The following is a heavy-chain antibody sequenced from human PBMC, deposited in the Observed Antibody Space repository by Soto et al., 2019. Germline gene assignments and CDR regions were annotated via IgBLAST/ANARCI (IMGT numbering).Heavy chain of an antibody. CDR2: IYYSGST. CDR3: ARLIGLNIVVVTAPRATYYGMDV. V-gene: IGHV4-59*08. CDR1: GGSISSYY. Sequence: PSETLSLTCTVSGGSISSYYWSWIRQPPGKGLEWIGYIYYSGSTNYNPSLKSRVTISVDTSKNQFSLKLSSVTAADTAVYYCARLIGLNIVVVTAPRATYYGMDVWGQGTTVTVS. J-gene: IGHJ6*02. D-gene: IGHD2-21*02.